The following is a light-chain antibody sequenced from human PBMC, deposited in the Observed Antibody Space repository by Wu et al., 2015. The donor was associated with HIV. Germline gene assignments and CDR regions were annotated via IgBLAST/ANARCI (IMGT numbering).Light chain of an antibody. CDR1: QSISANY. CDR3: QQYDNSPPWT. Sequence: EIVLTQSPATLPLSPGERATLSCRASQSISANYVARYQLKSGQAPRLLIFGVSNRAAGVPPRFSGSGSGTDFTLTISRLEPEDFAVYYCQQYDNSPPWTFGQGTRVEVK. J-gene: IGKJ1*01. V-gene: IGKV3-20*01. CDR2: GVS.